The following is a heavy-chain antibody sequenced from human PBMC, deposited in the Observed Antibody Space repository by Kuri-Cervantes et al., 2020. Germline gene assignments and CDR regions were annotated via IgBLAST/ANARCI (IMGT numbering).Heavy chain of an antibody. V-gene: IGHV3-11*01. CDR1: GFTFSDYY. CDR3: ARGARYYYMDV. CDR2: ISSSGSAI. J-gene: IGHJ6*03. Sequence: GGSLRLSCAASGFTFSDYYMSWIRQAPGKGLGWVSYISSSGSAIYYADSVKGRFTISRDNAKNSLYLQMNSLRAEDTAVYYCARGARYYYMDVWGKGTTVTVSS.